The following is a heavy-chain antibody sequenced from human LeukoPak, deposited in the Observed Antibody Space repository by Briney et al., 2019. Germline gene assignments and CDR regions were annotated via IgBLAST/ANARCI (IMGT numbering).Heavy chain of an antibody. CDR1: GGSINSYY. V-gene: IGHV4-59*01. CDR3: ARGGVATIFGVVIMGDAFDI. J-gene: IGHJ3*02. D-gene: IGHD3-3*01. CDR2: VSYSGNT. Sequence: SETLSLTCTVSGGSINSYYWSWVRQPPGKGLEYIAYVSYSGNTNYNPSLKSRVTISVDTSKNQFSLKLSSVTAADTAVYYCARGGVATIFGVVIMGDAFDIWGQGTMVTVSS.